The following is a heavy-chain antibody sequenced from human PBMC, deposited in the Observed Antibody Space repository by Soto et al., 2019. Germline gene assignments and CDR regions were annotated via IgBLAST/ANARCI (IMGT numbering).Heavy chain of an antibody. CDR1: GFTFSSYA. J-gene: IGHJ6*02. CDR2: ISYDGSNK. CDR3: ARGVSGYSYGSLGMDV. V-gene: IGHV3-30-3*01. Sequence: GGSLRLSCAASGFTFSSYAMHWVRQAPGKGLEWVAVISYDGSNKYYADSVKGRFTISRDNSKNTLYLQMNSLRAEDTAVYYCARGVSGYSYGSLGMDVWGQGTTVTVS. D-gene: IGHD5-18*01.